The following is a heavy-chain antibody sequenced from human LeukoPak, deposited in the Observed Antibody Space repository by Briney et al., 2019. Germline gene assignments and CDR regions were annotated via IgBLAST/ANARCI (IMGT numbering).Heavy chain of an antibody. D-gene: IGHD5-18*01. V-gene: IGHV3-23*01. Sequence: GGSLRLSCAASGLTFSSYGMSWVRQAPGRGLEWVSAISTTGGTTYYADSVRGRFTISKDTSKDQVVLTMTNMDPVDTATYYCARTLVLMDTVILVWLDSWGQGTLVTVSS. CDR2: ISTTGGTT. CDR1: GLTFSSYG. J-gene: IGHJ5*01. CDR3: ARTLVLMDTVILVWLDS.